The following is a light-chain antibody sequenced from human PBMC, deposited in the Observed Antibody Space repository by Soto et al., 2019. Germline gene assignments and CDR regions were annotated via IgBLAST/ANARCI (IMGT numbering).Light chain of an antibody. CDR1: QSISSY. CDR3: QQYYSYPLT. V-gene: IGKV1-39*01. CDR2: AAS. J-gene: IGKJ4*01. Sequence: DIQMTQSPSSLSASVGDRVTITCRASQSISSYLNWYQQKPGKTPKLLIYAASTLQSGVPSRFSGSGSGTDFTLTISRLQSEDFATYYCQQYYSYPLTFGGGTKVDIK.